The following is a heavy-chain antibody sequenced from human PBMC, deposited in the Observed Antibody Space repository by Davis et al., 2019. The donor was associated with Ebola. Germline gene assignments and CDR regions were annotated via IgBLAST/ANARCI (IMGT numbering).Heavy chain of an antibody. J-gene: IGHJ6*02. Sequence: GESLKISCAASGFTFSSYGMHWVRQAPGKGLEWVAVIWYDGSNKYYVDSVKGRFTISRDNAKNSLYLQMNSLRAEDTAVYYCARGGAAGSKLWYYYYGMDVWGQGTTVTVSS. CDR3: ARGGAAGSKLWYYYYGMDV. CDR1: GFTFSSYG. V-gene: IGHV3-33*01. D-gene: IGHD6-13*01. CDR2: IWYDGSNK.